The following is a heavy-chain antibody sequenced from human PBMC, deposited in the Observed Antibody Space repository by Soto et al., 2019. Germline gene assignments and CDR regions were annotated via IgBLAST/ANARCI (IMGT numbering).Heavy chain of an antibody. CDR3: ARERSSTIFVSGVDV. Sequence: GGSLRLSCAASGFTFNSYAMHWVRQAPGKGLEWVAIISYDGSNKYYADSVKGRFTISRDNSKTTLYLQMNSLRAEDTAVYYCARERSSTIFVSGVDVWGQGTTVTVSS. J-gene: IGHJ6*02. CDR2: ISYDGSNK. D-gene: IGHD3-3*01. CDR1: GFTFNSYA. V-gene: IGHV3-30*04.